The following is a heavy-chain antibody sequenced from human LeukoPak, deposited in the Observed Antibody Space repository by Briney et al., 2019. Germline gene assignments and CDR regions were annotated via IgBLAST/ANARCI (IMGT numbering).Heavy chain of an antibody. Sequence: PSETLSLTCTVSGYSISSGYYWGWIRQPPGKGLEWIGSIYHSGSTYYNPSLKSRVTISVDTSKNQLSLKLSSVTAADTAVYYCARDGAIVGATLDYWGQGTLVTVSS. CDR3: ARDGAIVGATLDY. D-gene: IGHD1-26*01. V-gene: IGHV4-38-2*02. J-gene: IGHJ4*02. CDR2: IYHSGST. CDR1: GYSISSGYY.